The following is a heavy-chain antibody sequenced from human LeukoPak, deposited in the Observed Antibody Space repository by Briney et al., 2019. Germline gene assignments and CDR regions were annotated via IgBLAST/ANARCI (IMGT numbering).Heavy chain of an antibody. V-gene: IGHV1-46*03. CDR1: GYTFTSYY. D-gene: IGHD4-23*01. CDR2: INPSGGST. J-gene: IGHJ3*02. CDR3: ARVGTVVTFAFDI. Sequence: ASVKVSCKASGYTFTSYYMHWVRQAPGQGLEWMRIINPSGGSTSYAQKFQGRVTMTRDTSTSTVYMELSSLRSEDTAVYYCARVGTVVTFAFDIWGQGTMVTVSS.